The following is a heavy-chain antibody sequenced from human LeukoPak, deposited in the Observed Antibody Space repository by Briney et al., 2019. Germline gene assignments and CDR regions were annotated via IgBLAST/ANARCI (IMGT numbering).Heavy chain of an antibody. CDR3: ARDPDYFGSGSYYNHYFDY. CDR1: GFTFSSYS. D-gene: IGHD3-10*01. J-gene: IGHJ4*02. V-gene: IGHV3-21*01. CDR2: ISSSSDYI. Sequence: PGGSLRLSCAASGFTFSSYSMNWVRQAPGKGLEWVSSISSSSDYIYYVDSVKGRFTISRDNAKNSLYLQMNSLRAEDTAVYYCARDPDYFGSGSYYNHYFDYWGQGILVAVSS.